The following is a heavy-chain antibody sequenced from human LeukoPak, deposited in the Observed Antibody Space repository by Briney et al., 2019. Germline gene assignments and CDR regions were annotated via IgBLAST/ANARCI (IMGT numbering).Heavy chain of an antibody. CDR3: ARGSNDYNGMGV. J-gene: IGHJ6*02. V-gene: IGHV4-59*11. CDR1: GGSISSHY. Sequence: PSETLSLTCTVSGGSISSHYWSWIRQPPGKGLEWIGYVYYSGSTNYNPSLKSRVTISVDTSKNQISLKLTSVTAVDTAVYFCARGSNDYNGMGVWGQGTTVTDSS. CDR2: VYYSGST.